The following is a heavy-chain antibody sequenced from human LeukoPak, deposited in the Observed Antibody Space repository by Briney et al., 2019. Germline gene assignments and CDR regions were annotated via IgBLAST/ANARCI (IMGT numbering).Heavy chain of an antibody. CDR1: GFTFRSYA. J-gene: IGHJ6*03. Sequence: GGSLRLSCAASGFTFRSYAMHWVRQAPGKGLEWVALISYDGSHKYYADSVKGRFTISRDNAKNSLYLQMNSLRAEDTAVYYCARMATGAQLYYYYYMDVWGKGTTVTVSS. CDR3: ARMATGAQLYYYYYMDV. D-gene: IGHD5-24*01. CDR2: ISYDGSHK. V-gene: IGHV3-30*04.